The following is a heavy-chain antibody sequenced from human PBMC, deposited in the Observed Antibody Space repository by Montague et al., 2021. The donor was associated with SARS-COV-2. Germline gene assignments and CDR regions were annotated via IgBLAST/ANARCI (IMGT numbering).Heavy chain of an antibody. J-gene: IGHJ2*01. CDR1: GGSISSGTYY. CDR3: ARRAQWQLSWSLDL. CDR2: INYSGKT. V-gene: IGHV4-39*01. D-gene: IGHD6-19*01. Sequence: SETLSLTCTVSGGSISSGTYYWGWVRQPPGKGLEWIGTINYSGKTYYNPSLKSRVTMSVDTSKNQFSLKLTSVTAADTAVYYCARRAQWQLSWSLDLWGRGTLVTVSS.